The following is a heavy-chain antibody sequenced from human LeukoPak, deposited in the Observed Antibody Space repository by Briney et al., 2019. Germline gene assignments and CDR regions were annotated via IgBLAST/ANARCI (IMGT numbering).Heavy chain of an antibody. J-gene: IGHJ5*01. V-gene: IGHV3-33*01. Sequence: PGGSLRLSCAASGFTFSSYGMHWVRQAPGKGLERVAVIWYDGSSKYYADSVKGRFTISRDNSKATQYLQMTTLRPQDTAVYYCARHRELERNWFDSWGQGTLVIVSS. D-gene: IGHD1-1*01. CDR1: GFTFSSYG. CDR2: IWYDGSSK. CDR3: ARHRELERNWFDS.